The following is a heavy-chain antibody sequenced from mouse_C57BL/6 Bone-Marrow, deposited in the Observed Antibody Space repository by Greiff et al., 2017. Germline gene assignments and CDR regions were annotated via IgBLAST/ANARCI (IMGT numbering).Heavy chain of an antibody. Sequence: EVQLQQSGPELVKPGASVKISCKASGYTFTDYYMNWVKQSHGKSLEWIGDINPNNGGTSYNQKFKGKATLTVDKSSSTAYMELRSLTAEDSAVYYCARRGCAYWGQGTLVTVSA. J-gene: IGHJ3*01. CDR3: ARRGCAY. CDR2: INPNNGGT. V-gene: IGHV1-26*01. CDR1: GYTFTDYY.